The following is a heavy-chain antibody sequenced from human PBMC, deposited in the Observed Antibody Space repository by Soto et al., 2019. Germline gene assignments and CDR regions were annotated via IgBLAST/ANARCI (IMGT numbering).Heavy chain of an antibody. CDR1: GFTFDDYA. Sequence: GGSLRLSCAASGFTFDDYAMHWVRQAPGKGLEWVSGISWNSGSIGYADSVKGRFTISRDNAKNSLYLQMNSLRAEDTALYYCAKDIDSSSWYYFDYWGQGTLVTVSS. CDR2: ISWNSGSI. J-gene: IGHJ4*02. CDR3: AKDIDSSSWYYFDY. D-gene: IGHD6-13*01. V-gene: IGHV3-9*01.